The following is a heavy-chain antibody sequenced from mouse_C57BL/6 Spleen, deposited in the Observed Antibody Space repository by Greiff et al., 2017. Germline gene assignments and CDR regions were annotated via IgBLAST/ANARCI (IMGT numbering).Heavy chain of an antibody. CDR3: ARDGSSSYAMDC. Sequence: EVKLVESGGGLVKPGGSLKLSCAASGFTFSDYGMHWVRQAPEKGLEWVAYISSGSSTIYYADTVKGRFTISRDNAKNTLCLQMTSLRSEDTALYYCARDGSSSYAMDCGGQGTSVTAST. J-gene: IGHJ4*01. CDR1: GFTFSDYG. CDR2: ISSGSSTI. D-gene: IGHD1-1*01. V-gene: IGHV5-17*01.